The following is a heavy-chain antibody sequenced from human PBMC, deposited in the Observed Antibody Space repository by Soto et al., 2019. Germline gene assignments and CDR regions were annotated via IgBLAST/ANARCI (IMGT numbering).Heavy chain of an antibody. V-gene: IGHV3-33*01. CDR2: IWSDGSSK. CDR1: GFAFGNYG. D-gene: IGHD3-10*01. CDR3: ARDSATSGFDY. Sequence: GGSLRLSCAASGFAFGNYGIHWVRQAPGKGLEWVAVIWSDGSSKYYGDSVKGRFTISRDNAKNSLYLQMNSLRAEDTAVYYCARDSATSGFDYWGQGTLVTVSS. J-gene: IGHJ4*02.